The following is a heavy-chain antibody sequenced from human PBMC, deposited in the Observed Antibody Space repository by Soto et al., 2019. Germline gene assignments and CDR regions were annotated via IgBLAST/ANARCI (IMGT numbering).Heavy chain of an antibody. J-gene: IGHJ4*02. Sequence: GGSLRLSCAASGFTFSSYGMHWVRQAPGKGLEWVAVISYDGSNKYYADSVKGRFTISRDNSKNTLYLQMNSLRAEDTAVYYCAKDIITMIEFSYFDYWGQGTLVTVSS. CDR3: AKDIITMIEFSYFDY. D-gene: IGHD3-22*01. CDR1: GFTFSSYG. CDR2: ISYDGSNK. V-gene: IGHV3-30*18.